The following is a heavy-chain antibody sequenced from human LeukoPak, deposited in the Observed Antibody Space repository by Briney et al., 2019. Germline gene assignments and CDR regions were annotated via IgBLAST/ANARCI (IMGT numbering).Heavy chain of an antibody. D-gene: IGHD6-13*01. CDR1: GFTFSSYG. CDR3: AKDTSSSSWYYFDY. Sequence: GGSLRLSCAASGFTFSSYGMHWVRQAPGKGLEWVAVIWYDGSNKYYADSVKGRFTISRDNSKNTLYLQMNSLRAEDTAVYYCAKDTSSSSWYYFDYWGQGTLVTVSS. CDR2: IWYDGSNK. J-gene: IGHJ4*02. V-gene: IGHV3-30*02.